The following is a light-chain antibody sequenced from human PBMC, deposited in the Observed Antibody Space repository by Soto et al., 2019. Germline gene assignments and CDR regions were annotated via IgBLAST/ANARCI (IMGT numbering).Light chain of an antibody. Sequence: EIVMTQSPVTLSVSPGERATLSFRASQGVNKNLAWYQQKPGQAPRLLIYAASARATGIPARFSGSGSGTDFTLTISSLEPEDFAIYYCQQRQYWPPITFGQGTRLEIK. J-gene: IGKJ5*01. CDR3: QQRQYWPPIT. CDR2: AAS. V-gene: IGKV3-15*01. CDR1: QGVNKN.